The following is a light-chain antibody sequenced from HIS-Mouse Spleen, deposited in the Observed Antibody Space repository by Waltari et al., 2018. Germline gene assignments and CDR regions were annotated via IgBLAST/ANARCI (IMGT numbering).Light chain of an antibody. CDR3: SSYAGSNIVV. CDR1: SSAVGGYNY. CDR2: EVS. J-gene: IGLJ2*01. Sequence: QSALTQPPYASGSPGQSVTISCTGTSSAVGGYNYVSWYQQHPGKAPKLMIYEVSKRPSGVPDRFSGSKSGNTASLTVSGLQAEDEADYYCSSYAGSNIVVFGGGTKLTVL. V-gene: IGLV2-8*01.